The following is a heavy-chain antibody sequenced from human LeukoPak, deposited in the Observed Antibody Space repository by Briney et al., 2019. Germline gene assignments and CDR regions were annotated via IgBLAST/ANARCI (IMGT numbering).Heavy chain of an antibody. D-gene: IGHD6-13*01. CDR2: ISWNSGSI. V-gene: IGHV3-9*01. Sequence: PGGSLRLSCAASGFTFDDYAMHWVRQAPGKGLEWVSGISWNSGSIGYADSVKGRFTISRDNAKNPLYLQMNSLRAEDTALYYCAKDMSDSSSWHWFDPWGQGTLVTVSS. CDR1: GFTFDDYA. J-gene: IGHJ5*02. CDR3: AKDMSDSSSWHWFDP.